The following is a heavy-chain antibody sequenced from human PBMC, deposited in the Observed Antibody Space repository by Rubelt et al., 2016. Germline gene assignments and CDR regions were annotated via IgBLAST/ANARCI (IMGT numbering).Heavy chain of an antibody. Sequence: QVQLQESGPGLVKPSETLSLTCTVSGGSISSYYWSWIRQPPGKGLEWIGYIYYSGRTNYNPSLKSRVTISVDTSKNQFSLKLSSVTAADTAVYYCARLVFGVGATNYFDYWGQGTLVTVSS. J-gene: IGHJ4*02. CDR3: ARLVFGVGATNYFDY. V-gene: IGHV4-59*08. D-gene: IGHD3-3*01. CDR1: GGSISSYY. CDR2: IYYSGRT.